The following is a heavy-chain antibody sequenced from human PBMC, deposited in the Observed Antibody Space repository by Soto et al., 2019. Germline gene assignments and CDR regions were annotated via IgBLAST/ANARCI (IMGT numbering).Heavy chain of an antibody. CDR3: ARVGRWHFYDSIGYYPGDC. D-gene: IGHD3-22*01. J-gene: IGHJ6*01. Sequence: LRLSFAATGXTFTSYAMHWVRQAPGKGLEWVGVSSHDGGNKYYADSVKGRFTISRDNSKKTLFLQMNGLRPGVTAVYYCARVGRWHFYDSIGYYPGDCWGRGPLGTVAS. CDR2: SSHDGGNK. CDR1: GXTFTSYA. V-gene: IGHV3-30-3*01.